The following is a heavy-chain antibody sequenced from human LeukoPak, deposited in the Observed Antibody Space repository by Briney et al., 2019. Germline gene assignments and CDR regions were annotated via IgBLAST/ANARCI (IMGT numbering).Heavy chain of an antibody. CDR1: GFSFSSYW. J-gene: IGHJ4*02. V-gene: IGHV3-7*01. CDR2: IKQDGSDK. Sequence: PGGSLRLPCAASGFSFSSYWMSWVRQAPGKGLEWVANIKQDGSDKYSVDSVKGRFTISRDNAKNSLYLQMNSLRAEDTAVYYCVGDKIEGPSILDYWGQGTLVTVSS. CDR3: VGDKIEGPSILDY. D-gene: IGHD2/OR15-2a*01.